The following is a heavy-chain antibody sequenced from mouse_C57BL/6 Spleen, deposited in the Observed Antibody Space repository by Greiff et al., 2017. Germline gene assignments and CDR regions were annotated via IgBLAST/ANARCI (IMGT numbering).Heavy chain of an antibody. D-gene: IGHD1-1*01. CDR1: GYTFTSYW. CDR3: AKGYGSSYEAWFAY. J-gene: IGHJ3*01. V-gene: IGHV1-69*01. CDR2: IDPSDSYT. Sequence: QVQLQQPGAELVMPGASVKLSCKASGYTFTSYWMHWVKQRPGQGLEWIGEIDPSDSYTNYNQKFKGKSTLTVDKSSSTAYMQLSSLTSEDSAVYYCAKGYGSSYEAWFAYWGQGTLVTVSA.